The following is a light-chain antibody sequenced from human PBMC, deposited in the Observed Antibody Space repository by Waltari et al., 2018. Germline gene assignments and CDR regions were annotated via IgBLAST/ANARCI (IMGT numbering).Light chain of an antibody. CDR1: MLPKKY. V-gene: IGLV3-27*01. CDR3: YSTTDNNLGV. Sequence: SSELTQPSSVSVSPGQTARITCSGDMLPKKYTRWFQQKPGQAPVLVLYQDSARPSGIPERFAGASSGTTVTLTISGAQVVDEADYYCYSTTDNNLGVFGPGTRVTVL. CDR2: QDS. J-gene: IGLJ1*01.